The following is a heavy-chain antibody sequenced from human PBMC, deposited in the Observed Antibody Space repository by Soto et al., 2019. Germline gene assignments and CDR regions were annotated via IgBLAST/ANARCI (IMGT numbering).Heavy chain of an antibody. J-gene: IGHJ4*02. CDR2: ISGSGEST. D-gene: IGHD3-22*01. CDR3: AKYSSYWDEDY. CDR1: GFTFSSYA. V-gene: IGHV3-23*01. Sequence: EVQLLESGEGLVQPGGSLRLSCAASGFTFSSYAMTWVRQAPGEGLQWVSSISGSGESTFHADSVKGRFTISRDNSKNTLTLQMNSLRAEDTAIYYCAKYSSYWDEDYWGQGTLVTVSS.